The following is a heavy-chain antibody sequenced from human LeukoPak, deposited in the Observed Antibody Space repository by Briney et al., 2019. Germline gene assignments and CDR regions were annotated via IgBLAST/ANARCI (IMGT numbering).Heavy chain of an antibody. J-gene: IGHJ4*02. CDR3: AKVRFLEWLYGPYYFDY. CDR2: ISGSGGST. D-gene: IGHD3-3*01. CDR1: GFTFSSYA. Sequence: GGSLRLSCAASGFTFSSYAMSWVRQAPGMGLEWVSAISGSGGSTYYADSVKGRFTISRDNSKNTLYLQMNSLRAEDTAVYYCAKVRFLEWLYGPYYFDYWGQGTLVTVSS. V-gene: IGHV3-23*01.